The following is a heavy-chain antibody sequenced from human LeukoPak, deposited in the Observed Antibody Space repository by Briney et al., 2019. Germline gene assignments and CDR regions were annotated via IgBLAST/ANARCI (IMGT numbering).Heavy chain of an antibody. V-gene: IGHV4-59*01. D-gene: IGHD3-10*01. J-gene: IGHJ4*02. CDR2: IYYSGST. CDR3: ARADYGSGTDY. Sequence: SETLSLTCTVSGDSISSYYWSWIRQPPGKGLEWIGYIYYSGSTNYNPSLKSRVTISVDTSKNQFSLKLSSVTAADTAVYYCARADYGSGTDYWGQGTLVTVSS. CDR1: GDSISSYY.